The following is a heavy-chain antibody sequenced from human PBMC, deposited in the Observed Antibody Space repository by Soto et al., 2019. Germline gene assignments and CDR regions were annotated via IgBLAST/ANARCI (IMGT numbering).Heavy chain of an antibody. CDR1: GGSFSGYY. CDR3: ARVLLTTVTPYYFDY. Sequence: SETLSLSCAVYGGSFSGYYWSWIRQPPGKGLEWIGEINHSGSTNYNPSLKSRVTISVDTSKNQFSLKLSSVTAADTAVYYCARVLLTTVTPYYFDYWGQGTLVTSPQ. CDR2: INHSGST. D-gene: IGHD4-17*01. V-gene: IGHV4-34*01. J-gene: IGHJ4*02.